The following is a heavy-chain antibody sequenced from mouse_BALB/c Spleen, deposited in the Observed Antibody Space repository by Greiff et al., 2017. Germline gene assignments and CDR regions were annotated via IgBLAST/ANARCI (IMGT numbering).Heavy chain of an antibody. CDR1: GFTFSSYA. CDR3: ARVADGDYASFAY. D-gene: IGHD2-13*01. J-gene: IGHJ3*01. V-gene: IGHV5-6-5*01. CDR2: ISSGGST. Sequence: EVKLQESGGGLVKPGGSLKLSCAASGFTFSSYAMSWVRQTPEKRLEWVASISSGGSTYYPDSVKGRFTISSDNDRNILYLQMSSLRSEDTAMYYCARVADGDYASFAYWGQGTLVTVSA.